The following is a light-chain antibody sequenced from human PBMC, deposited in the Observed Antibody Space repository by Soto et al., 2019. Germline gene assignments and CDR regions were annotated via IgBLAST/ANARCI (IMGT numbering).Light chain of an antibody. Sequence: AIRMTQSPSSFSASTGDRVTITCRASQGISSYLAWYQQKPGKAPKLLIYAASTLQSGVPSRFSGSGSGTDFTLTISCLQSEDFAVYFCQQYGNPPPNAFGQGTKVEIK. CDR3: QQYGNPPPNA. CDR1: QGISSY. CDR2: AAS. J-gene: IGKJ2*01. V-gene: IGKV1-8*01.